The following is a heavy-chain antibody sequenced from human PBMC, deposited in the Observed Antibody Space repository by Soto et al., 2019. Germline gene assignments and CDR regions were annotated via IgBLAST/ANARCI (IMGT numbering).Heavy chain of an antibody. CDR1: GGSFSGYY. D-gene: IGHD4-17*01. CDR3: ATDDFGDYHFDY. J-gene: IGHJ4*02. CDR2: IYYSGST. V-gene: IGHV4-31*11. Sequence: SETLSLTCDVYGGSFSGYYWSWIRQHPGKGLEWIGYIYYSGSTYYNPSLKSRVTISVDTSKNQFSLKLSSVTAADTAVYYCATDDFGDYHFDYLGQGTLLTVSS.